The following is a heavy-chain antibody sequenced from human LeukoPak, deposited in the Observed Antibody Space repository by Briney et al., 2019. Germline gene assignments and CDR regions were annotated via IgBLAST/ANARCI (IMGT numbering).Heavy chain of an antibody. V-gene: IGHV4-31*03. D-gene: IGHD3-3*01. CDR2: IYYSGST. CDR1: GGSISSGGYY. J-gene: IGHJ4*02. CDR3: ARVDFWSGLPGY. Sequence: PSETLSLTCTVSGGSISSGGYYWSWIRQHPGKGLEWIGYIYYSGSTYYNPSLKSRVTISVDTSKNQFSLKLSSVTAADTAVYYCARVDFWSGLPGYWGQGTLVTVSS.